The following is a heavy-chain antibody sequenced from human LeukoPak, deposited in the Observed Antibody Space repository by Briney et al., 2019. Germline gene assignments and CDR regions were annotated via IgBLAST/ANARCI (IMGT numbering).Heavy chain of an antibody. J-gene: IGHJ4*02. CDR3: AKGVRFLDWWILDY. V-gene: IGHV3-23*01. CDR2: ISGSDNT. Sequence: GGSLRLSCAASGFTFSYYAMSWVRQAPGRGLEWVSGISGSDNTYYADPVKGRFTISRDNSKNTLYLQMNSLRAEDTAIYYCAKGVRFLDWWILDYWGQGSLVTVSS. D-gene: IGHD3-9*01. CDR1: GFTFSYYA.